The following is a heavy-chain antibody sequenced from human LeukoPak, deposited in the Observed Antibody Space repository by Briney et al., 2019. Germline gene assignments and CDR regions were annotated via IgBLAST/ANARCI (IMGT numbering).Heavy chain of an antibody. D-gene: IGHD5-18*01. V-gene: IGHV4-59*01. J-gene: IGHJ4*02. CDR1: GGSISSYY. CDR3: ARAGYSYGTGYYFDY. Sequence: SETLSLTCTVSGGSISSYYWSWIRLPPGKGLEWIGYIYYTGATYYNPSLKIRVTISLDTSKNQFSLKLSSVTAADAAVYYCARAGYSYGTGYYFDYWGQGALVTVSS. CDR2: IYYTGAT.